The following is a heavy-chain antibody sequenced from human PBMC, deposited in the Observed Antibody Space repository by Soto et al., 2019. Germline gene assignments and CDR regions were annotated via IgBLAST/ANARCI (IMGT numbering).Heavy chain of an antibody. Sequence: QVQLVQSGAEVKEPGSAVKVSCKAPADSFSSYGISWVRHAPGQGLEWMGGIIPIFGTTNYAEKFQGRVTITADESTNTAYMELSSLRSEDTALYYCARVFPDGWVEPGVVRGYLDTWGRGTLVTVSS. J-gene: IGHJ4*02. CDR2: IIPIFGTT. D-gene: IGHD3-3*01. CDR1: ADSFSSYG. V-gene: IGHV1-69*01. CDR3: ARVFPDGWVEPGVVRGYLDT.